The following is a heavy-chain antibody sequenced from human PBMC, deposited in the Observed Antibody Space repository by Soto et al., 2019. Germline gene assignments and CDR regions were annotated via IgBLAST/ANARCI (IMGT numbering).Heavy chain of an antibody. D-gene: IGHD2-2*01. Sequence: GGSLRLSCATSGFTFSDSYMNWIRQAPGRGLEWVSYINGGGNIIFYADSVKGRFTISRDNAKNSLYLEMNNLRVEDTAIYFCARDPYCTSSGCYGNWFDPWGQGTQVTVSS. CDR2: INGGGNII. J-gene: IGHJ5*02. CDR3: ARDPYCTSSGCYGNWFDP. CDR1: GFTFSDSY. V-gene: IGHV3-11*01.